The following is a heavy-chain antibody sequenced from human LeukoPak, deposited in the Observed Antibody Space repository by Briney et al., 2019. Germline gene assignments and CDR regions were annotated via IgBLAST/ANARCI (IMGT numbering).Heavy chain of an antibody. J-gene: IGHJ6*02. Sequence: ASVKVSCKVSGYTLTELSMHWVRQAPGKGLEGMGGFDPEDGETIYAQKFQGRVTMTDDTSTDTAYMELSSLRSEDTAVYYCATVRGYDGDYGDYYHGMDVWGQGTTVTVSS. CDR3: ATVRGYDGDYGDYYHGMDV. V-gene: IGHV1-24*01. CDR2: FDPEDGET. D-gene: IGHD4-17*01. CDR1: GYTLTELS.